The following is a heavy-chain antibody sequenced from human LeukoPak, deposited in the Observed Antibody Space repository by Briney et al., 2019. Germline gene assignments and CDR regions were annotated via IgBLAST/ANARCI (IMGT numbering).Heavy chain of an antibody. V-gene: IGHV1-18*01. CDR3: ARDHGYCTNGVCYRRDEKYYYYYMDV. J-gene: IGHJ6*03. Sequence: ASVKVCCKASGYTFTSYGINWVRQAPGQGLECMGWISAYNGNTNYAQKLQGRVTMTTDTSTSTAYMELSSLRSEDTAVYYCARDHGYCTNGVCYRRDEKYYYYYMDVWGKGTTVTVSS. CDR1: GYTFTSYG. D-gene: IGHD2-8*01. CDR2: ISAYNGNT.